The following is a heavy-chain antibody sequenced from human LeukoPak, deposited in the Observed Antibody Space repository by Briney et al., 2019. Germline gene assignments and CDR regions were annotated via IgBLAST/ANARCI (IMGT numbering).Heavy chain of an antibody. J-gene: IGHJ4*02. Sequence: SETLSLTCTVSGGSISSSTYYWGWIRQPPGKGLEWIGSIYHSGSTYYNPSLKSRVTISVDTSKNQFSLKLSSVTATDTAVYYCARRDDYWGQGTLVTVSS. CDR1: GGSISSSTYY. CDR2: IYHSGST. CDR3: ARRDDY. V-gene: IGHV4-39*07.